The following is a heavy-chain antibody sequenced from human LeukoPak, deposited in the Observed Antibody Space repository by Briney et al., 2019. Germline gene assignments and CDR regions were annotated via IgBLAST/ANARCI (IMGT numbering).Heavy chain of an antibody. D-gene: IGHD6-19*01. CDR3: ARLSVAGLRY. V-gene: IGHV4-59*08. J-gene: IGHJ4*02. CDR1: GGSISSYH. Sequence: PSETLSLTCTVSGGSISSYHWSWIRQPPGKGLEWIGYIYYSGSTNYNPSLKSRVTISVDTSKNQFSLKLSSVTAADTAVYYCARLSVAGLRYWGQGTLVTVSS. CDR2: IYYSGST.